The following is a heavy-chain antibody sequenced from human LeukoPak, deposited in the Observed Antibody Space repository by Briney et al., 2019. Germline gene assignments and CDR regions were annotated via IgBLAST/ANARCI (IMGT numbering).Heavy chain of an antibody. V-gene: IGHV4-59*01. CDR3: ARDSGWPHFDY. D-gene: IGHD6-19*01. CDR1: GGSISSYY. Sequence: SETLSLTCTVSGGSISSYYWSWIRQPPGKGLEWIGYIYYSGSTNYNPSLKSRVTISVDTSKNQFSLKLSSVTAADTAVYCCARDSGWPHFDYWGQGTLVTVSS. CDR2: IYYSGST. J-gene: IGHJ4*02.